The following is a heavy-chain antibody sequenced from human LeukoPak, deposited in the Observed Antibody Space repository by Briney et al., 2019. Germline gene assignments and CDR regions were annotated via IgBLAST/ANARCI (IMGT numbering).Heavy chain of an antibody. J-gene: IGHJ4*02. Sequence: GGSLRLSCAASGFHYSSHWIHWVRQTPGKGLVWVSRSKSDESRSDYADIVKGRFTISRDNAENTLYLQMNSLRAEDTAVYYCAKSEDYGDYMADYWGQGTLVTVSS. CDR2: SKSDESRS. CDR1: GFHYSSHW. V-gene: IGHV3-74*01. D-gene: IGHD4-17*01. CDR3: AKSEDYGDYMADY.